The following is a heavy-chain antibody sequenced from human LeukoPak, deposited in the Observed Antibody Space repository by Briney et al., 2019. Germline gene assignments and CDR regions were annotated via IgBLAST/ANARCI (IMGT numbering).Heavy chain of an antibody. D-gene: IGHD3-3*01. V-gene: IGHV1-18*01. CDR1: GYTFTSYG. J-gene: IGHJ6*02. Sequence: ASVKVSCKASGYTFTSYGISWVRQAPGQGLEWMGWISAYNGNTNYAQKLQGRVTMTTDTSTSTTYMELRSLRSDDTAVYYCARNGVEFWSGFVRRFGEEAMDVWGQGTTVTVSS. CDR2: ISAYNGNT. CDR3: ARNGVEFWSGFVRRFGEEAMDV.